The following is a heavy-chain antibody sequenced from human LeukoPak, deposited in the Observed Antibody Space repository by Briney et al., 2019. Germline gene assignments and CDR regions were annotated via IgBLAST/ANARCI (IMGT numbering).Heavy chain of an antibody. V-gene: IGHV3-48*03. D-gene: IGHD6-25*01. CDR1: GFTFSSYE. CDR2: ISSSGSTI. CDR3: ARAQIAALGTGNFDH. Sequence: GGSLRLSCAASGFTFSSYELNWVRQAPGKGLEWVSYISSSGSTIYYADSVKGRFNISRDNAKNSVYLQMNTLRDEDTAMYYCARAQIAALGTGNFDHWGQGILVTVSS. J-gene: IGHJ4*02.